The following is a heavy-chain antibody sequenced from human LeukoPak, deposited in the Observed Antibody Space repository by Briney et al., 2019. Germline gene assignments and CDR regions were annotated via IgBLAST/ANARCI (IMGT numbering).Heavy chain of an antibody. D-gene: IGHD5-12*01. J-gene: IGHJ6*02. CDR3: AKEGSPMVATTMDV. V-gene: IGHV3-30*18. Sequence: GGSLRLSCAASGFTFSTYGMHWVRQAPGKGLEWVAVISYDENTKYYADSVKGRFTISRDNSKNTLYLQMSSLRAEDTAVYYCAKEGSPMVATTMDVWGQGTTVTVSS. CDR1: GFTFSTYG. CDR2: ISYDENTK.